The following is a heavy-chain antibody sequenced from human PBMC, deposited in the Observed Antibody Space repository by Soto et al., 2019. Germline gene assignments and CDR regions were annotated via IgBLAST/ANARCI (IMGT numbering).Heavy chain of an antibody. J-gene: IGHJ4*02. D-gene: IGHD3-9*01. CDR2: ISAYNGNT. CDR1: GYTFTSYG. Sequence: ASVKVSCKASGYTFTSYGISWVRQAPGQGLEWMGWISAYNGNTNYAQKLQGRVTMTTDTSTSTAYMELRSLRSDDTAVYYCARDRLDDILTGYSPLLLDEWGQGTLVTVSS. V-gene: IGHV1-18*01. CDR3: ARDRLDDILTGYSPLLLDE.